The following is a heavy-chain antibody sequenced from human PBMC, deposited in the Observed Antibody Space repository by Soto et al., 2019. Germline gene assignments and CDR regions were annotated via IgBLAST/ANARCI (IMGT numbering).Heavy chain of an antibody. CDR2: ISGSGDIT. CDR3: AKGIPDTGGYYYYSMDV. Sequence: GGSLRLSXAASGFTFSSYAMGWVRQAPGKGLDWVSVISGSGDITYSADSVKGRFTISRDNSKSILYLQMNSLRGEDTAVYYCAKGIPDTGGYYYYSMDVWGQGTAVTVSS. D-gene: IGHD5-18*01. J-gene: IGHJ6*02. V-gene: IGHV3-23*01. CDR1: GFTFSSYA.